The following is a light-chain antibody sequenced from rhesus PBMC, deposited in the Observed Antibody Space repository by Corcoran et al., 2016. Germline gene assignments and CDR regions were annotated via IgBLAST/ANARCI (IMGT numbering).Light chain of an antibody. CDR2: EAS. CDR3: QHYYTIPFT. V-gene: IGKV1-25*01. CDR1: QGITND. Sequence: DIQMTQSPSSLSASVGDRVTITCRASQGITNDLAWYQQKPGETPKLLIYEASSLQSGIPSRFNGSGSGTDFTLTISSLQSEDFATYYCQHYYTIPFTFGPGTKLDIK. J-gene: IGKJ3*01.